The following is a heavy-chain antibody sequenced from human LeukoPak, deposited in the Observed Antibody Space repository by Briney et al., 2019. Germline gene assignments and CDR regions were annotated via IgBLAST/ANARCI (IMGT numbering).Heavy chain of an antibody. CDR3: AREGSPYYYDSSGPDAFDI. Sequence: SETLSLTCTVSGGSISSYYWSWIRQPPGKGLEWIGYIYTSGSTNYNPSLKSRVTMSVDTSKNQFSLKLSSVTAADTAVYYCAREGSPYYYDSSGPDAFDIWGQGTMVTVSS. J-gene: IGHJ3*02. D-gene: IGHD3-22*01. V-gene: IGHV4-4*09. CDR2: IYTSGST. CDR1: GGSISSYY.